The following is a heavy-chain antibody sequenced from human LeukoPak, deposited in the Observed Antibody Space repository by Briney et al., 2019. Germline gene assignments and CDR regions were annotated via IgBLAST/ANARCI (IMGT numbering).Heavy chain of an antibody. CDR3: ASGTYDFWSGYYLNYYYYYMDV. J-gene: IGHJ6*03. Sequence: SETLSLTCTVSGGSISSSSYYWGWIRQPPGKGLEWIGSIYYSGSTYYNPSLKSRVTISVDTSKNQFSLKLSSVTAADTAVYYCASGTYDFWSGYYLNYYYYYMDVWGKGTTVTVSS. CDR1: GGSISSSSYY. D-gene: IGHD3-3*01. CDR2: IYYSGST. V-gene: IGHV4-39*01.